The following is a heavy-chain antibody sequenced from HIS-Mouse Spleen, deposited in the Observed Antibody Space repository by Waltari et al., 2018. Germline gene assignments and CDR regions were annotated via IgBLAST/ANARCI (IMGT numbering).Heavy chain of an antibody. V-gene: IGHV1-24*01. D-gene: IGHD4-4*01. J-gene: IGHJ1*01. CDR1: GYTLTELS. CDR2: FDTEDRET. CDR3: ATEIYSNYAEYFQH. Sequence: QVQLVQSGAEVKKPVASVKVSCKVSGYTLTELSMHWVRQAPGKGLEWMGGFDTEDRETIYARKCQGRVTRTEDTSTDTAYMELSSLRSEDTAVYYCATEIYSNYAEYFQHWGQGTLVTVSS.